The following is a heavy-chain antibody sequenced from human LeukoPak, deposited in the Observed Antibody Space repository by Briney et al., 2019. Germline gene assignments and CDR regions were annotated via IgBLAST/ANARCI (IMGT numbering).Heavy chain of an antibody. CDR1: GYTFTSYD. J-gene: IGHJ4*02. Sequence: GASVKVSCKASGYTFTSYDISWVRQATGQGLEWMGWMNPNSGNTGYAQKFQGRVTMTRSTSISTAYMELSSLRSEDTAVYYCARGPHYIAVAGSVDYWGQGTLVTVSS. CDR2: MNPNSGNT. D-gene: IGHD6-19*01. V-gene: IGHV1-8*01. CDR3: ARGPHYIAVAGSVDY.